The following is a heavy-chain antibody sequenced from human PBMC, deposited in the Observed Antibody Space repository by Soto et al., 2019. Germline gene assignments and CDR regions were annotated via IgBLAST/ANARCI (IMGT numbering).Heavy chain of an antibody. V-gene: IGHV3-23*01. D-gene: IGHD3-9*01. Sequence: GGSLRLSCGASGFTFSIHAMTWFRQAPGKGLEWVSAISGSGDSTYYADSVKGRFTISRDNSKNTMFLQINSLRAEDTAVYYCAQGRGLVSPHYWGQGTLVTVSS. CDR2: ISGSGDST. J-gene: IGHJ4*02. CDR3: AQGRGLVSPHY. CDR1: GFTFSIHA.